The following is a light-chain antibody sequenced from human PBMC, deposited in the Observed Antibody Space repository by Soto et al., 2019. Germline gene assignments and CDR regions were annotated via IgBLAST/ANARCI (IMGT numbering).Light chain of an antibody. J-gene: IGKJ4*01. CDR3: QQYYSIPLT. Sequence: EVVMTQSPATLSASPGERVILSCRASQNIGSNLAWYQQRPGQAPRLLMYGASTRATETPARFSGSGSATDFTLTISRLEPEDFAVYYCQQYYSIPLTFGGGTKV. CDR1: QNIGSN. CDR2: GAS. V-gene: IGKV3-15*01.